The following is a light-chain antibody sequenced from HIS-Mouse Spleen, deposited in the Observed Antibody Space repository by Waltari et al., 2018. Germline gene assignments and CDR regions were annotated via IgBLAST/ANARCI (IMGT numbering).Light chain of an antibody. CDR1: ISDVGGYHY. Sequence: QSALTQPASVSGAPGQSIPLSCTGTISDVGGYHYVSWYQQHPGQAPKPMIYDVSNRPSGVSNRFSGSKSGNTASLTISGLQAEDEADYYCSSYTSSSTLVFGGGTKLTVL. J-gene: IGLJ3*02. CDR2: DVS. V-gene: IGLV2-14*03. CDR3: SSYTSSSTLV.